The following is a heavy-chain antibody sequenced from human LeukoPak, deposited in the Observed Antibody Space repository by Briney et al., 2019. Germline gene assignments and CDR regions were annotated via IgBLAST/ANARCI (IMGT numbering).Heavy chain of an antibody. V-gene: IGHV3-48*04. Sequence: GGSLRLSCAASGFTSSSYSIKWVRQAPGEGLGWVSYISSSSSTISYADSVKGRFTISRDNAKNSLYLQMNSLRAEDTAVYYCASRTGIAAAGNWFDPWGQGTLVTVSS. CDR1: GFTSSSYS. D-gene: IGHD6-13*01. J-gene: IGHJ5*02. CDR2: ISSSSSTI. CDR3: ASRTGIAAAGNWFDP.